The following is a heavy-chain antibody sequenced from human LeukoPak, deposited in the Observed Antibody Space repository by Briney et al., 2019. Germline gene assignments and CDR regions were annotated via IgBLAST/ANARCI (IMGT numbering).Heavy chain of an antibody. D-gene: IGHD6-19*01. V-gene: IGHV1-2*02. CDR1: GYTFSGFY. CDR2: IHPNSGAT. CDR3: ARNGIAVAGYDY. Sequence: ASVKVSCKASGYTFSGFYLHWVRQAPGQGLEWMGWIHPNSGATNDAQKFQGRITMTRDTPINTAYMELSGLTSDDTAVYYCARNGIAVAGYDYWGQGTVVSVSS. J-gene: IGHJ4*02.